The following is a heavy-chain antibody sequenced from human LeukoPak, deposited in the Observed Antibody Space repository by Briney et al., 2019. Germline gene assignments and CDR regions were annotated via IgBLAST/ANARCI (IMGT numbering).Heavy chain of an antibody. J-gene: IGHJ4*02. CDR2: IVVGSGNT. CDR3: ARRVWDYYGSGRGLVVDY. CDR1: GFTFTSSA. V-gene: IGHV1-58*02. D-gene: IGHD3-10*01. Sequence: SVKVSCKASGFTFTSSAMQWVRQARGQRLEWIGWIVVGSGNTNYAQKFQERVTITRDMSTSTAYMELSSLRAEDTAVYYCARRVWDYYGSGRGLVVDYWGQGTLVTVSS.